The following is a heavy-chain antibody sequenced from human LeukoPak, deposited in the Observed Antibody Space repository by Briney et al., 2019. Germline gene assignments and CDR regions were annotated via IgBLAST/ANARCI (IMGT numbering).Heavy chain of an antibody. D-gene: IGHD1-26*01. CDR2: INSDGSST. CDR3: AKKGGIVGATYYFDY. V-gene: IGHV3-74*01. J-gene: IGHJ4*02. Sequence: GGSLGLSCAASGFTFSSYWMHWVRQAPGKGLVWVSRINSDGSSTSYADSVKGRFTISRDNAKNTLYLQMNSLRAEDTAVYYCAKKGGIVGATYYFDYWGQGTLVTVSS. CDR1: GFTFSSYW.